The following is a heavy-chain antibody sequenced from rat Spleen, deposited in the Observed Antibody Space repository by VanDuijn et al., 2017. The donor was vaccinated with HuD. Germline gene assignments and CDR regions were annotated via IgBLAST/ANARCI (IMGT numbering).Heavy chain of an antibody. V-gene: IGHV5S23*01. D-gene: IGHD1-1*01. Sequence: EVQLVESGGGLVQPGRSLKLSCAASGFTFSNYYMAWVRQAPTKGLEWVASITNSGGSTYYRDSVKGRFTISRDNAKSTLYLQMDSLRSEDTATYYCTRWRFITTVAFDYWGQGVMVTVSS. CDR2: ITNSGGST. CDR1: GFTFSNYY. J-gene: IGHJ2*01. CDR3: TRWRFITTVAFDY.